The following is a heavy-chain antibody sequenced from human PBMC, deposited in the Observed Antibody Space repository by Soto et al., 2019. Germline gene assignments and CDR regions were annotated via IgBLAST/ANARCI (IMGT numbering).Heavy chain of an antibody. Sequence: EVQLVESGGGLVQPGGSQRLSCADSVFTFSNHYMDWVRQAPGKGLEWVGRIRNKANSYTTDYAASVKGRFTISRDDSKDSLYLQMNSLKTEDTAIYYCARATGKGAYFDYWGHGTLATVSS. CDR2: IRNKANSYTT. V-gene: IGHV3-72*01. CDR1: VFTFSNHY. CDR3: ARATGKGAYFDY. D-gene: IGHD2-8*02. J-gene: IGHJ4*01.